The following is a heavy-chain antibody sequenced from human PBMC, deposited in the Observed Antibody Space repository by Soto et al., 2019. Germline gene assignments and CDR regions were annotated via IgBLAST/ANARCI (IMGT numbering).Heavy chain of an antibody. V-gene: IGHV3-11*01. CDR3: ARDGVTRSYYYYGMDV. D-gene: IGHD3-10*01. CDR2: ISSSGSTI. Sequence: GGSLRLSCAASGFTFSDYYMSWIRQAPGKGLEWVSYISSSGSTIYYADSVKGRFTISRDNAKNSLYLQMNSLRAEDTAVYYCARDGVTRSYYYYGMDVWGQGTTVTVSS. J-gene: IGHJ6*02. CDR1: GFTFSDYY.